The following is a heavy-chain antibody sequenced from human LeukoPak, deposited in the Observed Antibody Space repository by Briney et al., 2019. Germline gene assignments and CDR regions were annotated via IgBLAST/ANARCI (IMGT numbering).Heavy chain of an antibody. CDR2: IYYSGST. CDR1: GGSISSGGYY. D-gene: IGHD3-10*02. Sequence: PSETLCLTCTVSGGSISSGGYYWSWIRQHPGKGLEWIGYIYYSGSTYYNPSLKSRVTIPVDTSKNQFSLKLSSVTAADTAVYYGARVPITMLLDPWGQGTLVTVSS. CDR3: ARVPITMLLDP. J-gene: IGHJ5*02. V-gene: IGHV4-31*03.